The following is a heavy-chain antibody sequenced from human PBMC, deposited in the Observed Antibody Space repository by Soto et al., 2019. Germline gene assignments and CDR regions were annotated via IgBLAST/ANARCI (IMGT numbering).Heavy chain of an antibody. V-gene: IGHV1-2*02. D-gene: IGHD4-17*01. CDR2: INPNSGGT. J-gene: IGHJ6*02. CDR1: GYTFTGYY. Sequence: ASVKVSCKASGYTFTGYYMHWVQQAPGQGLEWLGWINPNSGGTNYAQKFQGRVTMTRDTSISTAYMELSRLRSDDTAVYCCARDTPDDYGDYVIYYGMDVWGQGTTVTVSS. CDR3: ARDTPDDYGDYVIYYGMDV.